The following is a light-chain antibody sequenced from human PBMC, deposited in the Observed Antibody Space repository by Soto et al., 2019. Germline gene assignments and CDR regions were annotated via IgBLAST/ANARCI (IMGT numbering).Light chain of an antibody. CDR1: ALPKKY. V-gene: IGLV3-16*01. J-gene: IGLJ2*01. CDR2: KNN. Sequence: SYELTQPPSVSVSLGQMARITCSGEALPKKYAYWHQQKPSQSPVVVIYKNNERPSGIPERFSGSSSGTMVTLTISGVQAEDEADYYCLSTDSSGTMWVFGGGTKLTVL. CDR3: LSTDSSGTMWV.